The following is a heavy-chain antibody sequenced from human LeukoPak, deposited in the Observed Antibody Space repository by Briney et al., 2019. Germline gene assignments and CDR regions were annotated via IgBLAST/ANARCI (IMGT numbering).Heavy chain of an antibody. J-gene: IGHJ3*02. CDR3: ARLGVSSTWVAFDI. V-gene: IGHV4-4*07. Sequence: PSETLSLTCTVSGGSISSYYWSWIRQPAGKGLEWIGRIYTSGSTNYNPSLKSRVTMSVDTSKNQFSLKLSSVTAADTAVCYCARLGVSSTWVAFDIWGQGTMVTVSS. D-gene: IGHD3-16*01. CDR1: GGSISSYY. CDR2: IYTSGST.